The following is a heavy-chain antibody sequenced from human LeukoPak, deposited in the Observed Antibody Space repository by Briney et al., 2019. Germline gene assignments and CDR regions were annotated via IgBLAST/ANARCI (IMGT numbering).Heavy chain of an antibody. J-gene: IGHJ4*02. CDR3: ARAVGTMIVVVPYYFDY. CDR1: GFTFSSYS. D-gene: IGHD3-22*01. Sequence: GGSLRHSCAASGFTFSSYSMNWLRQARGKGLEWVSSISSSSSYTYYADSVKGRFTISRDNAKNSLYLQMNSLRAEDTAVYYCARAVGTMIVVVPYYFDYRGQGTLVTVSS. CDR2: ISSSSSYT. V-gene: IGHV3-21*01.